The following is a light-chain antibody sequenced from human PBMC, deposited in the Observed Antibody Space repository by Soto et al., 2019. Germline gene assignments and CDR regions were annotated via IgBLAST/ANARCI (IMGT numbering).Light chain of an antibody. CDR1: RSDIGAYNY. CDR2: DVY. J-gene: IGLJ2*01. V-gene: IGLV2-14*01. CDR3: TSYTTTNTLA. Sequence: QSALTQPASVSGSPGQSITISFTGTRSDIGAYNYVSWFQQNPGKAPKCMIYDVYSRPSGVSHRFSGSKSANTASLTISGLQAEDEAVYYCTSYTTTNTLALGGGTKLTVL.